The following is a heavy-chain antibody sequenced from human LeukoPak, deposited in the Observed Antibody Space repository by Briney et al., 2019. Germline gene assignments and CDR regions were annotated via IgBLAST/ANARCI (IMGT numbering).Heavy chain of an antibody. Sequence: GESLQISSKGSGYSFTSYLIGWVRQMPGKGLEWMGIIYPGDSDTKYSPSFQGQVTISADKSITTTYLQWSSLKASDTAIYYCARRSSIATRLFDFWGQVTLVTVSS. V-gene: IGHV5-51*01. D-gene: IGHD6-6*01. CDR1: GYSFTSYL. CDR2: IYPGDSDT. CDR3: ARRSSIATRLFDF. J-gene: IGHJ4*02.